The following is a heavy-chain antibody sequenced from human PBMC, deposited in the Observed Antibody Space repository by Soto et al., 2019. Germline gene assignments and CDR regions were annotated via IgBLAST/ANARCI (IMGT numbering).Heavy chain of an antibody. CDR2: ISGYNGNT. CDR3: ARAGKYYYGSGSRYFYGMDV. Sequence: QVQLVQSGAEVKKPGASVKVSCKASGYTFTSYGVSWVRQAPGQGLEWMGWISGYNGNTNYAQKLQGRVTMTTDTSTSTAYMELRSLRSDDTAVYYWARAGKYYYGSGSRYFYGMDVWGQRSTVTVSS. D-gene: IGHD3-10*01. V-gene: IGHV1-18*04. CDR1: GYTFTSYG. J-gene: IGHJ6*02.